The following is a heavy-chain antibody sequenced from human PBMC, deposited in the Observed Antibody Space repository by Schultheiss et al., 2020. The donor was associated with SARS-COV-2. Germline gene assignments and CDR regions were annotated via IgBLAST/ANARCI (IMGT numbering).Heavy chain of an antibody. J-gene: IGHJ6*02. CDR1: GFTFSSYE. CDR2: ISGGGGTT. D-gene: IGHD3-3*01. CDR3: ARDNTIFGVAGRMDV. V-gene: IGHV3-23*01. Sequence: GGSLRLSCAASGFTFSSYEMNWVRQAPGKGLEWVSAISGGGGTTYYADSVKGRFTISRDNSKNTLYLQMNSLRAEDTAIYYCARDNTIFGVAGRMDVWGQGTTVTVSS.